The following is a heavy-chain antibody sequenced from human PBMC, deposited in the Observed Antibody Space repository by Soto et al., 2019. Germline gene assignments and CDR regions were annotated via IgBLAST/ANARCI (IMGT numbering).Heavy chain of an antibody. Sequence: QVQLVQSGADVKKPGASVKVSCKTSGYTFTKYGISWVRQAPGQGLEWMGWISAYNGYTNYAQKLQGRVTMTTDTSTSTAYMELRSLRSDDTAVYYCARDHNGDYGDYGYYYHGMDVWGQGTTVTVSS. D-gene: IGHD4-17*01. J-gene: IGHJ6*02. V-gene: IGHV1-18*01. CDR2: ISAYNGYT. CDR3: ARDHNGDYGDYGYYYHGMDV. CDR1: GYTFTKYG.